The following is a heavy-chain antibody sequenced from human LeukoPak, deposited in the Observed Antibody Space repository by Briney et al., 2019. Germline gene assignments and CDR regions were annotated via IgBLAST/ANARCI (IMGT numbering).Heavy chain of an antibody. J-gene: IGHJ4*02. CDR2: IYYSGST. CDR3: ARVPTVTFFDY. D-gene: IGHD4-17*01. Sequence: SETLSLTCTVSGGSISSSSFYWGWIRQPPGKGLEWIGTIYYSGSTHYNPSLKSRVTISVDTSKNQFSLKLSSVTAADTAVYYCARVPTVTFFDYWGQGTLVTVSS. CDR1: GGSISSSSFY. V-gene: IGHV4-39*01.